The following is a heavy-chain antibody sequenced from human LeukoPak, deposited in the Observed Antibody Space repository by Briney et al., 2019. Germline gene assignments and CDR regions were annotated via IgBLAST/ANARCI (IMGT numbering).Heavy chain of an antibody. J-gene: IGHJ3*02. V-gene: IGHV3-7*01. CDR2: IKQDGSEK. Sequence: GGSLRLSCAASGFTFSSYWMSWVRQAPGKGLEWVANIKQDGSEKYYVDSVEGRFTISRDNAKNSLYLQMNSLRAEDTAVYYCARASPGKGGAFDIWGQGTMVTVSS. D-gene: IGHD2-15*01. CDR3: ARASPGKGGAFDI. CDR1: GFTFSSYW.